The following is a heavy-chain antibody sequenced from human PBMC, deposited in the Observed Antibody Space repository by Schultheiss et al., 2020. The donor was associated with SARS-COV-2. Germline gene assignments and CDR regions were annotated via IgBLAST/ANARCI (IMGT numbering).Heavy chain of an antibody. D-gene: IGHD6-6*01. Sequence: SETLSLTCTVSGGSVRDFQWIWIRQPAGKGLEWIGRIYTSGSTNYNPSLKSRLTMSVDTSKNQFSLNLTSPTAADTAVYYCARHREYSSYFDYWGQGTLVTVSS. J-gene: IGHJ4*02. CDR3: ARHREYSSYFDY. V-gene: IGHV4-4*07. CDR1: GGSVRDFQ. CDR2: IYTSGST.